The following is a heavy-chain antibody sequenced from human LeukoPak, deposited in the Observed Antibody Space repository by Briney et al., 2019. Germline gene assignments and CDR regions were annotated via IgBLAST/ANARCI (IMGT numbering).Heavy chain of an antibody. Sequence: GRSLRLSCAASGFTFSSYGMHWVRQAPGKGLEWVAVIWYDGSNKYYADSVKGRFTISRDNPKNTVHLQMNSLRAEDTAVYYCAGAEGLPYNWFDPWGQGTLVTVSS. CDR2: IWYDGSNK. V-gene: IGHV3-33*01. CDR1: GFTFSSYG. CDR3: AGAEGLPYNWFDP. D-gene: IGHD5-12*01. J-gene: IGHJ5*02.